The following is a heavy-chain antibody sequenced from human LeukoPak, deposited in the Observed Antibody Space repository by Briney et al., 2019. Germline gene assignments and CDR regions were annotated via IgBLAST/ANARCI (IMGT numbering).Heavy chain of an antibody. V-gene: IGHV1-2*02. Sequence: GASVKVSCKASGYTFTGYYMHWVRQAPGQGLEWMGWINPNSGGTNYARKFQGRVTMTRDTSINTAYMELSSLRSEDTAVYYCARVESSTWEYKDNWFVPWGQGTLVTVSS. CDR1: GYTFTGYY. CDR2: INPNSGGT. CDR3: ARVESSTWEYKDNWFVP. J-gene: IGHJ5*02. D-gene: IGHD2-2*01.